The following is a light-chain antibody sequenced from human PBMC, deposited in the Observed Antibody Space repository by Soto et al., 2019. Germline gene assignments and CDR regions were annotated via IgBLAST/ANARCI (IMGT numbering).Light chain of an antibody. CDR1: SSDGGGYNF. J-gene: IGLJ2*01. V-gene: IGLV2-8*01. CDR3: SSYAGSNNYVI. CDR2: EVY. Sequence: QSALTQPPSASGSPGESVTISCTGTSSDGGGYNFVSWYQQHPGKAPKRFIYEVYKRHSGVPDRFSGSKSGNTAYLIVSGVQAEDEADYYCSSYAGSNNYVIFVGGTERTV.